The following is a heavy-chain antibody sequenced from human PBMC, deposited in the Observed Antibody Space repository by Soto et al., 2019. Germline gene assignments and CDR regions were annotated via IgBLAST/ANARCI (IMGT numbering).Heavy chain of an antibody. Sequence: VGSLRLSCADSGFTFSDYYMSWIRQAPGKGLEWVSYISSSGSTIYYADSVKGRFTISRDNAKNSLYLQMNSLRAEDTAVYYCARRQQQLVPEYYFDYWGQGTLVTVSS. CDR2: ISSSGSTI. V-gene: IGHV3-11*01. CDR3: ARRQQQLVPEYYFDY. CDR1: GFTFSDYY. J-gene: IGHJ4*02. D-gene: IGHD6-13*01.